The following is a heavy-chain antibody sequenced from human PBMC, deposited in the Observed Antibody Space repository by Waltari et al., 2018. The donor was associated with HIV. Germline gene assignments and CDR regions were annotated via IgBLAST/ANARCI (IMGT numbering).Heavy chain of an antibody. CDR1: GFDFNTYT. Sequence: EVQLEQSGVGLVKTGGSLSLPCVPSGFDFNTYTLNWIRQAPGKGLDWVSSVSPTNYIYYADSVRGRFTVSRDNVKKSLYLQMNRLRVDDSALYFCALTDAHFDYWGRGSRVTVSS. V-gene: IGHV3-21*02. J-gene: IGHJ4*02. CDR3: ALTDAHFDY. CDR2: VSPTNYI. D-gene: IGHD2-21*02.